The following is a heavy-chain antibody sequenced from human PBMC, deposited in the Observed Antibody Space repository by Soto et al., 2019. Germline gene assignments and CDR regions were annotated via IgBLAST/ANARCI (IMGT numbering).Heavy chain of an antibody. J-gene: IGHJ2*01. CDR1: GFTFSSYA. Sequence: VGSLRLSCAASGFTFSSYAMHWVRQAPGKGLEWVAVISYDGSNKYYADSVKGRFTISRDNSKNTLYLQMNSLRAEDTAVYYCARDRCTNGVCPRYFDLWGRGTLVTVSS. CDR3: ARDRCTNGVCPRYFDL. CDR2: ISYDGSNK. V-gene: IGHV3-30-3*01. D-gene: IGHD2-8*01.